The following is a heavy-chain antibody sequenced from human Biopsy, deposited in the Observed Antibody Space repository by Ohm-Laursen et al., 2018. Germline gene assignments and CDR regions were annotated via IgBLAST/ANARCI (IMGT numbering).Heavy chain of an antibody. D-gene: IGHD2-15*01. CDR3: AGAVGIAAAPIDY. Sequence: SLRLSCTASGFPVSDYYMSWIRQAPGRGLEWVSDINSSGSTKYHAESVKGRFTISRDNAMNSVYLQMNSLRGEDTAVYYRAGAVGIAAAPIDYWGQGTLVTVSS. CDR1: GFPVSDYY. CDR2: INSSGSTK. V-gene: IGHV3-11*01. J-gene: IGHJ4*02.